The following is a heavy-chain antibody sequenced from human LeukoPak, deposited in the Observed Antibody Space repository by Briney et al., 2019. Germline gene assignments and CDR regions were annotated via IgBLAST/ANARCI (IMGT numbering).Heavy chain of an antibody. J-gene: IGHJ6*02. Sequence: GGCLSLSCAASGLTFSSLGMHWARRAPGKGLEWLTFIRSDGGEIYYADSVKGRFTISRDTSKSTVYLQMNSLRAEDTAVYYCAKASGGGRYGMDVWGQGTTVTVSS. D-gene: IGHD2-15*01. CDR1: GLTFSSLG. CDR3: AKASGGGRYGMDV. V-gene: IGHV3-30*02. CDR2: IRSDGGEI.